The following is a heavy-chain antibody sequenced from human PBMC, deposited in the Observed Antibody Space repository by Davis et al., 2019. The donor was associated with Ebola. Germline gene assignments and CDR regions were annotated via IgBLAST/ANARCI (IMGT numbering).Heavy chain of an antibody. D-gene: IGHD3-10*01. CDR2: LDTDGSST. CDR1: GFTFSNAW. V-gene: IGHV3-74*01. J-gene: IGHJ6*02. CDR3: ARDRSSGRHFYYYGLDV. Sequence: GESLKISCAASGFTFSNAWMSWVRQAPGKGLVWVSRLDTDGSSTNYADSVKGRFTISRDNAKNTLYLQMNSLRAEDTAVYYCARDRSSGRHFYYYGLDVWGQGTTVTVSS.